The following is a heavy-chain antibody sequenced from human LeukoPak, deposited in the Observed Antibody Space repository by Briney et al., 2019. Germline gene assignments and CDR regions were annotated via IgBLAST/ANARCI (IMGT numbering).Heavy chain of an antibody. Sequence: PSETLSLTCTVSGGSISSGGYYWSWIRQHPGKGLEWIGYIYYSGSTYYNPSLKSRVTISVDTSKNQFSLKLSSVTAADTAVYHCARDRAAAGYDWFDPWGQGTLVTVSS. CDR2: IYYSGST. J-gene: IGHJ5*02. D-gene: IGHD6-13*01. V-gene: IGHV4-31*03. CDR3: ARDRAAAGYDWFDP. CDR1: GGSISSGGYY.